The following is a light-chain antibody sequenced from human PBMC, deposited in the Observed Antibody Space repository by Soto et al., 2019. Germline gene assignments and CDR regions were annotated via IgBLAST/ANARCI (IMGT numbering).Light chain of an antibody. Sequence: ETVLTQSPGTLSLSPGERATLSCRASQTIRSNYLAWYRQTPGQAPRLLIYGASNRATGIADRFSGSGSGTHFTLIISTLHPEDFALYYCQQYGSSPCTFGQGTKVQIK. CDR2: GAS. J-gene: IGKJ1*01. CDR3: QQYGSSPCT. CDR1: QTIRSNY. V-gene: IGKV3-20*01.